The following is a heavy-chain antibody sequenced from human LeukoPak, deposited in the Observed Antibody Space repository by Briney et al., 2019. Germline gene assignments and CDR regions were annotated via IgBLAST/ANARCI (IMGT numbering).Heavy chain of an antibody. J-gene: IGHJ4*02. V-gene: IGHV3-30*18. CDR3: AKDSSGWEGFDY. D-gene: IGHD6-19*01. Sequence: GGSLRLSCAASGFTFSSYGMHWVRQAPGKGLEWVAVISYDGSNKYYADSVKGRFTISRDNSKNTLYLQMNSLRAEDTAVYYCAKDSSGWEGFDYWGQGTLVTVSS. CDR1: GFTFSSYG. CDR2: ISYDGSNK.